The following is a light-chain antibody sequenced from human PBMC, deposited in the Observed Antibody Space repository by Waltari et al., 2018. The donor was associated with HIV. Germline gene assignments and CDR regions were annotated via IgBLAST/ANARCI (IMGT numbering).Light chain of an antibody. Sequence: QSAVTQPPSVSAAPGQSVTISCSGANSNIGSNSVSWYQHVPGAAPKLLVNAKNERPSALRDRFSGSKSGTSATLVISGLQTGDEADYYCGAWDNRLGSWVFGGGTKLTVL. J-gene: IGLJ3*02. V-gene: IGLV1-51*01. CDR1: NSNIGSNS. CDR2: AKN. CDR3: GAWDNRLGSWV.